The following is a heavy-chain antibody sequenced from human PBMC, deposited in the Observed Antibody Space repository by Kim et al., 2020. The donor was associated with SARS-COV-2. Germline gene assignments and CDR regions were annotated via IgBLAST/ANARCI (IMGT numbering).Heavy chain of an antibody. V-gene: IGHV4-39*01. CDR3: ARSGSSGSKAGFDP. J-gene: IGHJ5*02. CDR1: GGSISSSSYY. Sequence: SETLSLTCTVSGGSISSSSYYWGWIRQPPGKGLEWIGSIYYSGSTYYNPSLKRRVTISVDTSKNQFSLKLSSVTAADTAVYYCARSGSSGSKAGFDPWGQGTLVTVSS. D-gene: IGHD3-22*01. CDR2: IYYSGST.